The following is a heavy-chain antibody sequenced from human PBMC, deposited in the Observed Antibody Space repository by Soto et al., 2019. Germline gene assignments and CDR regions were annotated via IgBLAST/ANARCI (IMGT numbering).Heavy chain of an antibody. CDR3: VRGGGSYYNWYFDL. Sequence: GSSQISYYWSWIRQPPGKGLEWIGYIHYSGSTNYNPSVQSRVTISVDTSKNQFSLKLTSVTAADTALYYCVRGGGSYYNWYFDLWGRGTLVTVSS. V-gene: IGHV4-59*01. D-gene: IGHD1-26*01. CDR1: GSSQISYY. CDR2: IHYSGST. J-gene: IGHJ2*01.